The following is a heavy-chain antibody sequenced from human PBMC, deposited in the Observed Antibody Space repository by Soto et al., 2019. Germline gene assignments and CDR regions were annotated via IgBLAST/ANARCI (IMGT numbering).Heavy chain of an antibody. CDR2: MNPNSGNT. J-gene: IGHJ4*02. CDR3: ARRTYYYDSSGSKDY. D-gene: IGHD3-22*01. V-gene: IGHV1-8*01. CDR1: GYTFTSYD. Sequence: QVQLVQSGAEVKKPGASVKVSCKASGYTFTSYDINWVRQATGQELEWMGWMNPNSGNTGYAQKFQGRVTMTRNTSISTAYMELSSLRSEDTAVYYCARRTYYYDSSGSKDYWGQGTLVTVSS.